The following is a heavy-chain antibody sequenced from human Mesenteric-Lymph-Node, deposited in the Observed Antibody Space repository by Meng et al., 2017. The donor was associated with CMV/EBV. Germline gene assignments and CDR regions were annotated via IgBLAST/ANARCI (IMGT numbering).Heavy chain of an antibody. D-gene: IGHD2-21*02. V-gene: IGHV3-21*01. Sequence: GESLKISCAASGFTFSSYSMNWGRQAPGKGLEWGSSISSSSSYIYYADSVKGRFTISRDNAKNSLYLQMNSLRAEDTAVYYCAKDSHIVVVTPESAEYFQHWGQGTLVTVSS. CDR2: ISSSSSYI. CDR3: AKDSHIVVVTPESAEYFQH. CDR1: GFTFSSYS. J-gene: IGHJ1*01.